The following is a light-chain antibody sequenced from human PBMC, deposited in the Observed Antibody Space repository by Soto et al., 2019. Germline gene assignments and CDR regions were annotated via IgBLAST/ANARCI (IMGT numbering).Light chain of an antibody. J-gene: IGLJ3*02. Sequence: QSALTQPASVSGSPGQSITISCTGTSSDVGTYNYVSWYQQYPGKAPKLMIYEVDNRPSGVSNRFSGSKSGNTASLTISGLQADDEDDYYCSSFTSGNTWVFGGGTQMTV. CDR1: SSDVGTYNY. V-gene: IGLV2-14*01. CDR2: EVD. CDR3: SSFTSGNTWV.